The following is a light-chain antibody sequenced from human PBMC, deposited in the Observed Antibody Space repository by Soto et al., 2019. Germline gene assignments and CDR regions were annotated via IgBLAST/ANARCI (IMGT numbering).Light chain of an antibody. CDR2: GAS. V-gene: IGKV3-15*01. CDR3: QQYNNCPPLT. Sequence: EIVMTQSPATLSVSPGERATLSCRASQSVSTNLAWYQQKPGQAPRLLIYGASTRATGIPGRFTGSGSWTEFTLTISSLQSEDFAVYYCQQYNNCPPLTFGGGTKVEIK. CDR1: QSVSTN. J-gene: IGKJ4*01.